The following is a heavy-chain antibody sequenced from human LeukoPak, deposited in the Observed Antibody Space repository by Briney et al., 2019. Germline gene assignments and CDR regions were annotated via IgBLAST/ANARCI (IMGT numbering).Heavy chain of an antibody. D-gene: IGHD4-17*01. V-gene: IGHV7-4-1*02. J-gene: IGHJ5*02. CDR2: INTNTGNP. CDR1: GYTFTSYA. CDR3: AGEIAVGSTVPEFDP. Sequence: ASAKVSCKASGYTFTSYAMNWVRQAPGQGLEWMGWINTNTGNPTYAQGFTGRFVFSLDTSVSTAYLQISSLKAEDTAVYYCAGEIAVGSTVPEFDPWGQGTLVTVSS.